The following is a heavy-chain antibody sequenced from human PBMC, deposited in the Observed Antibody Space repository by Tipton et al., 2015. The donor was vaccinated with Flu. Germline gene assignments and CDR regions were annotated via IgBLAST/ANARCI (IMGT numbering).Heavy chain of an antibody. V-gene: IGHV3-64*02. Sequence: GSLRLSCSASGFTFSDYAMHWVRQAPGKGLEYVSVISADGGTTYYVDSVKGRFFISRDDSKNTLYLQMGSLRTDDMAIYYCVREAYYGSGRPSLYFDFWGQGTPVTVSS. J-gene: IGHJ4*02. CDR3: VREAYYGSGRPSLYFDF. D-gene: IGHD3-10*01. CDR1: GFTFSDYA. CDR2: ISADGGTT.